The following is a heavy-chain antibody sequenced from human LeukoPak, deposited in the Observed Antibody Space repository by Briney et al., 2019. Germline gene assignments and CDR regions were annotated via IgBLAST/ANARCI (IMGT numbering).Heavy chain of an antibody. D-gene: IGHD2-2*01. Sequence: GGSLILSCAASGFTFSSYWMSWVRQAPGKGLEWVANIKQDGSEKYYVDSVKGRFTISRDNAKNSLYLQMNSLRAEDTAVYYCARDGLEVPAAIRYFDYWGQGTLVTVSS. CDR1: GFTFSSYW. V-gene: IGHV3-7*01. CDR3: ARDGLEVPAAIRYFDY. CDR2: IKQDGSEK. J-gene: IGHJ4*02.